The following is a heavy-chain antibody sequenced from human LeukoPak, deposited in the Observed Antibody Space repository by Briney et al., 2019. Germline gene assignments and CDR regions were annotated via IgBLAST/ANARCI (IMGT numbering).Heavy chain of an antibody. D-gene: IGHD3-22*01. J-gene: IGHJ4*02. Sequence: GGSLRLSCAASGFTFSSYGIHWVRQAPGKGLEWVALISFDGSIKYYADSVKGRFTISRDNGKNTLYLQMNSLRAEDTAVYYCARGSTYYDSSGQVPFDYWGQGTLVTVSS. CDR1: GFTFSSYG. CDR3: ARGSTYYDSSGQVPFDY. CDR2: ISFDGSIK. V-gene: IGHV3-30*03.